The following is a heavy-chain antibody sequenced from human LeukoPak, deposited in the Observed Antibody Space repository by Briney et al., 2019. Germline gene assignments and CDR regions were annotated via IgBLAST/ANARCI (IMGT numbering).Heavy chain of an antibody. D-gene: IGHD2-2*01. CDR3: AGEEYGFDR. CDR1: GYTFTVYY. CDR2: INPKSGGT. V-gene: IGHV1-2*02. Sequence: ASVKVSSTASGYTFTVYYMHWVRQAPGQGREWMGWINPKSGGTNYAQKFQGRVTKTRDTSIHTAYMELSRLRSDDTAVYYCAGEEYGFDRWGQGTLVTVSS. J-gene: IGHJ5*02.